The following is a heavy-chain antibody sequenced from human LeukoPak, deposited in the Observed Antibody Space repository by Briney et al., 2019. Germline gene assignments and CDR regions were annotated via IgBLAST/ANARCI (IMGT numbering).Heavy chain of an antibody. CDR1: GGSISSGDYY. Sequence: SQTLSLTCTVSGGSISSGDYYWSWIRQPPGKGLEWIGYIYYSGSTYYNPSLKSRVTISVDTSKNQFSLKLSSVTAADTAVYYCARGPSITMKVVVMDAFDIWGQGTMVTVSS. CDR3: ARGPSITMKVVVMDAFDI. V-gene: IGHV4-30-4*01. D-gene: IGHD3-22*01. J-gene: IGHJ3*02. CDR2: IYYSGST.